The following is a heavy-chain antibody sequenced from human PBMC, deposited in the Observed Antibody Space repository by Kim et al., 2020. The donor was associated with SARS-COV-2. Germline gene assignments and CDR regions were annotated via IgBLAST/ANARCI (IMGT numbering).Heavy chain of an antibody. CDR1: GFTFSSYW. CDR2: IKQDGSEK. CDR3: AREGPCSSTSCYEWGGEYYFDY. V-gene: IGHV3-7*03. Sequence: GGSLRLSCAASGFTFSSYWMSWVRQAPGKGLEWVANIKQDGSEKYYVDSVKGRFTISRDNAKNSLYLQMNSLRAEDTAVYYCAREGPCSSTSCYEWGGEYYFDYWGQGTLVTVSS. D-gene: IGHD2-2*01. J-gene: IGHJ4*02.